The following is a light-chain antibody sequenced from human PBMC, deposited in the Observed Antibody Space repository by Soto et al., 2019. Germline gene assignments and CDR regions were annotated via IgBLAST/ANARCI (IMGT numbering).Light chain of an antibody. Sequence: EIVMTQSPATLSVSPGERATLSCRASQSVSSNLAWYQQKPGQAPRLLIYGASTRATGIPARFSGSGSGTEFTLTISSLQSEDFAVYYCQQYNNWRALTFVGGTKVEIK. V-gene: IGKV3-15*01. J-gene: IGKJ4*01. CDR2: GAS. CDR1: QSVSSN. CDR3: QQYNNWRALT.